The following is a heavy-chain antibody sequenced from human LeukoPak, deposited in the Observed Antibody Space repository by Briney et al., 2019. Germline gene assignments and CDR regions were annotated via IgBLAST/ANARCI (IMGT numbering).Heavy chain of an antibody. CDR2: IKQDGSEK. D-gene: IGHD6-19*01. V-gene: IGHV3-7*01. Sequence: GGSLRLPCAASGFTFSSYWMSWVRQAPGKGLEWVANIKQDGSEKYYVDSVKGRFTISRDNAKNSLYLQMNSLRAEDTAVYYCARTVAGTEFQFDYWGQGTLVTVSS. CDR3: ARTVAGTEFQFDY. J-gene: IGHJ4*02. CDR1: GFTFSSYW.